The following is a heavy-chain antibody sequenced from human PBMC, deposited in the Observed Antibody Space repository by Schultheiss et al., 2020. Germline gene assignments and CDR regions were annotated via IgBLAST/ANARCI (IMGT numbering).Heavy chain of an antibody. CDR3: ARVHYYGSGSHTHYFDY. V-gene: IGHV3-72*01. Sequence: GESLKISCAASGFTFSDHYMDWVRQAPGKGLEWVGRTRNKANSYTTEYAASVKGRFTISRDDSKNSLYLQMNSLKTEDTAVYYCARVHYYGSGSHTHYFDYWGQGTLVTVSS. J-gene: IGHJ4*02. CDR2: TRNKANSYTT. D-gene: IGHD3-10*01. CDR1: GFTFSDHY.